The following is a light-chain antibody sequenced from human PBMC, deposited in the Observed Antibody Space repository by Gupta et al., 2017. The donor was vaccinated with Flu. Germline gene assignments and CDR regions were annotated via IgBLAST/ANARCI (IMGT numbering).Light chain of an antibody. CDR1: QGLAHRDGNTY. J-gene: IGKJ2*01. CDR2: KGS. CDR3: KQCKSWPYA. Sequence: FTLRQPASISCRTSQGLAHRDGNTYLHWFQQRPGQSPRRLIYKGSNRDSGVPDRFSGSGSGTEFTLKISRVEADDVGVYYCKQCKSWPYAFGQGTKVEI. V-gene: IGKV2-30*02.